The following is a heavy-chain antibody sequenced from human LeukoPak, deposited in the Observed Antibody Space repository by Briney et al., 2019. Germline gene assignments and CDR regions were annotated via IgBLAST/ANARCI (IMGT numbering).Heavy chain of an antibody. CDR3: AKGLQWELPCDY. D-gene: IGHD1-26*01. J-gene: IGHJ4*02. CDR1: GFTFSSYA. Sequence: QSGGSLRLSCAASGFTFSSYAMSWVRQAPGKGLEWVSAISGGGASGGRTYYADAVKGRFTISRDNSKNTLYLQMNSQRAEDTAVYYCAKGLQWELPCDYWGQGTLVTVSS. CDR2: ISGGGASGGRT. V-gene: IGHV3-23*01.